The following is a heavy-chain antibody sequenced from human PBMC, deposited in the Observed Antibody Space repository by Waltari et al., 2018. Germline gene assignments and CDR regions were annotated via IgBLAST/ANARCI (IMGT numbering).Heavy chain of an antibody. CDR2: IKQDGSEK. V-gene: IGHV3-7*01. CDR3: TRGGRDSSWYWRD. J-gene: IGHJ4*02. D-gene: IGHD6-13*01. CDR1: GLGFSTSG. Sequence: EVQLVESGGGLAEPGGSLRLPCAASGLGFSTSGMTWVRQASGKGPELVANIKQDGSEKYYMDSVKGRFTISRDNAKNSLYLQMNNLRVEDTAVYYCTRGGRDSSWYWRDWGQGTLVIVSS.